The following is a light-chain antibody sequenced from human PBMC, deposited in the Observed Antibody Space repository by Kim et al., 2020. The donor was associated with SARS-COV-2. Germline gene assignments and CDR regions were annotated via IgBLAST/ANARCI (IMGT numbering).Light chain of an antibody. CDR3: QQYNTYPYP. J-gene: IGKJ2*01. CDR1: QSISRF. Sequence: DIQMTQSPSTLSASVGDRVTITCRASQSISRFLAWYQQKPGKAPKLLIYKASTLESGVPSSFSGSGSGTEFTLTISSLQPDDFATYYCQQYNTYPYPFGQGTKLEIK. V-gene: IGKV1-5*03. CDR2: KAS.